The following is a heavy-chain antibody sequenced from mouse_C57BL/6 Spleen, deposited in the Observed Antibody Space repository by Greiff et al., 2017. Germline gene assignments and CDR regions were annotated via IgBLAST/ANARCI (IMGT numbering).Heavy chain of an antibody. V-gene: IGHV5-9*01. CDR3: ARRDYYGSSYDAMDY. Sequence: DVMLVESGGGLVKPGGSLKLSCAASGFTFSSYTMSWVRQTPEKRLEWVATISGGGGNTYYPDSVKGRFTISRDNAKNTLYLQMSSLRSEDTALYYCARRDYYGSSYDAMDYWGQGTSVTVSS. CDR2: ISGGGGNT. CDR1: GFTFSSYT. D-gene: IGHD1-1*01. J-gene: IGHJ4*01.